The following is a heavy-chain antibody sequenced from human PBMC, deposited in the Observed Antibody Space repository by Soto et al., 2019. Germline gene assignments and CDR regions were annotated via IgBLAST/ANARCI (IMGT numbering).Heavy chain of an antibody. D-gene: IGHD5-12*01. CDR2: ISWNSGSI. V-gene: IGHV3-9*01. J-gene: IGHJ4*02. CDR1: GFTFDDYA. CDR3: AKDRHSGPRVLFDY. Sequence: EVQLVESGGGLVQPGRSLRLSCAASGFTFDDYAMHWVRQAPGKGLEWVSGISWNSGSIGYADSVKGRFTISRDNAKNSLYLQMNSLRAEDTALYYCAKDRHSGPRVLFDYWGQGTLVTVSS.